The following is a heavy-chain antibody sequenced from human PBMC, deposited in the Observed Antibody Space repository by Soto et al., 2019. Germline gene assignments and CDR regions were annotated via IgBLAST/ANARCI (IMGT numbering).Heavy chain of an antibody. CDR1: GDRCTSYG. V-gene: IGHV5-51*01. J-gene: IGHJ6*02. CDR2: IYPGDSDT. D-gene: IGHD6-13*01. CDR3: ARTSAAGKYYYGMDV. Sequence: GQALKRSGEGAGDRCTSYGIGWVRQLPRKGLEWMGIIYPGDSDTRYSPSFQGQVTISADKSISTAYLQWSSLKASDTAMYYCARTSAAGKYYYGMDVWGQGTTVTVSS.